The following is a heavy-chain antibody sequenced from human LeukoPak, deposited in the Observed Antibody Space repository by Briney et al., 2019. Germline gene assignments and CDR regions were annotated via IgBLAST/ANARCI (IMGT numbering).Heavy chain of an antibody. D-gene: IGHD2-2*02. CDR1: GGSISSYY. J-gene: IGHJ4*02. CDR3: ARGRRIVVVPAAIIPYYYFDY. CDR2: IYSSGST. V-gene: IGHV4-59*01. Sequence: SETLSLTCTVSGGSISSYYWSWIRQPPGKGREWIGYIYSSGSTNYNPSLKSRVTISVDTSKNQFSLKLSSVTAADTAVYYCARGRRIVVVPAAIIPYYYFDYWGQGTLVTVSS.